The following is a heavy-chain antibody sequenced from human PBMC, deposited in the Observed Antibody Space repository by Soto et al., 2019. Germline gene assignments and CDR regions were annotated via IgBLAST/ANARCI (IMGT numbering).Heavy chain of an antibody. Sequence: VKVSCKASGGTFSSYAISWVRQAPGQGLEWMGGIIPIFGTANYAQKFQGRVTITADESTSTAYMELSSLRSEDTAVYYCARERYSSSWEYYYGMDVWGQGTTVTVSS. CDR1: GGTFSSYA. CDR2: IIPIFGTA. D-gene: IGHD6-13*01. V-gene: IGHV1-69*13. CDR3: ARERYSSSWEYYYGMDV. J-gene: IGHJ6*02.